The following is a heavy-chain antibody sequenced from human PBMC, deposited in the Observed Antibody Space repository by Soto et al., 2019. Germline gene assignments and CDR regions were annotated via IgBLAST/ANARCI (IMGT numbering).Heavy chain of an antibody. J-gene: IGHJ6*02. Sequence: GGSLRLSCAASGFTFSDYYMSWIRQAPGKGLEWVSYISSSGSTIYYADSVKGRFTISRDNAKNSLYLQMNSLRAEDTAVYYCARGPSITMFGVVISPVYYYGMDVWGQGTMVTVSS. D-gene: IGHD3-3*01. CDR3: ARGPSITMFGVVISPVYYYGMDV. V-gene: IGHV3-11*01. CDR2: ISSSGSTI. CDR1: GFTFSDYY.